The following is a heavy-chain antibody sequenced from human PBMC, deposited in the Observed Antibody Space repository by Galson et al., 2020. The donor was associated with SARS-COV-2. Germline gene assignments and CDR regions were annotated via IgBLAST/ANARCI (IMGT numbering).Heavy chain of an antibody. CDR2: IYTSGST. Sequence: SETLSLTCTVSGGSISSGSYYWSWIRQPAGKGLEWLGRIYTSGSTNYNPSLQSRVTISIDTSKNQFSLELTSVTAADTAVYFCGYGVVAGTGYWGQGILVTVSS. CDR3: GYGVVAGTGY. D-gene: IGHD6-19*01. V-gene: IGHV4-61*02. CDR1: GGSISSGSYY. J-gene: IGHJ4*02.